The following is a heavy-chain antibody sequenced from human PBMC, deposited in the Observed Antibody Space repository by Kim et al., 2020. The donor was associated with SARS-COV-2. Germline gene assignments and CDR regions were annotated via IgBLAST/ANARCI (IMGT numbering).Heavy chain of an antibody. CDR2: IIPIFGTA. CDR3: ARDGHYYAQSGYYGMDV. D-gene: IGHD3-10*01. V-gene: IGHV1-69*13. J-gene: IGHJ6*02. Sequence: SVKVSCKASGGTFSSYAISWVRQAPGQGLEWMGGIIPIFGTANYAQKFQGRVTITADESTSTAYMELSSLRSEDTAVYYCARDGHYYAQSGYYGMDVWGQGTTVTVSS. CDR1: GGTFSSYA.